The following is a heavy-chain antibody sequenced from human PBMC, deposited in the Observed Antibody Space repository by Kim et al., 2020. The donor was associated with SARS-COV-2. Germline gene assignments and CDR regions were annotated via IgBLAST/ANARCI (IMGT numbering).Heavy chain of an antibody. CDR1: GGSISSYY. CDR3: YSGEYSSGWYSDY. Sequence: SETLSLTCTVSGGSISSYYWSWIRQPPGKGLEWIGYIYYSGSTNYNPSLKSRVTISVDTSKNQFSLKLNSVTAADTAVYYCYSGEYSSGWYSDYWGQGTLVTVSS. CDR2: IYYSGST. D-gene: IGHD6-19*01. J-gene: IGHJ4*02. V-gene: IGHV4-59*08.